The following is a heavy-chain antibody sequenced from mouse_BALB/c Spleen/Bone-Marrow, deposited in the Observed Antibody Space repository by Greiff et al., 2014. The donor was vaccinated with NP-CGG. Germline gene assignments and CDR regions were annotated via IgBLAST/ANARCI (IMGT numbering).Heavy chain of an antibody. V-gene: IGHV14-3*02. CDR1: GFNIKDTY. CDR3: ARGDYGGFAY. CDR2: IDPANGNT. Sequence: VQLKESGAELVKPGASVKLSCTASGFNIKDTYMHWVEQRPEQGLEWIGRIDPANGNTKYDPKFQGKATITADTSSNTAYLQLSSLTSEDTAVYYCARGDYGGFAYWGQGTLVTVSA. D-gene: IGHD2-4*01. J-gene: IGHJ3*01.